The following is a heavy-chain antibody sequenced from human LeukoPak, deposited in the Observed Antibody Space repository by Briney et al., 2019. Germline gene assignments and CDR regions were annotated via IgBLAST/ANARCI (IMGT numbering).Heavy chain of an antibody. D-gene: IGHD2-2*01. J-gene: IGHJ4*02. CDR2: IYPSDSDI. V-gene: IGHV5-51*01. CDR3: ARLYCSSTSCYHIDY. Sequence: GESLKISCKGSGYSLTNYWIVWVRQMPGKGLECMGIIYPSDSDIRYNPSFQGQVTMSADKSVSTAYLQWTSLRASDTAMYYCARLYCSSTSCYHIDYWGQGTLVTVSS. CDR1: GYSLTNYW.